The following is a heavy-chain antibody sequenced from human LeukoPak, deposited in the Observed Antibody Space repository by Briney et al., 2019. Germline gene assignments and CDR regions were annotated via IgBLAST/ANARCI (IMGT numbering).Heavy chain of an antibody. CDR1: VFTFINFW. V-gene: IGHV3-7*04. D-gene: IGHD6-13*01. CDR3: ARVISAAGIDY. J-gene: IGHJ4*02. CDR2: IKQDETEK. Sequence: PGGCLRLSCTASVFTFINFWMGWVRHAPWKGLEWVVNIKQDETEKFYLGSVKGRFTISRDNAKNSLYLQMNSLRAEDTAVYYCARVISAAGIDYWGQGTLVTVSS.